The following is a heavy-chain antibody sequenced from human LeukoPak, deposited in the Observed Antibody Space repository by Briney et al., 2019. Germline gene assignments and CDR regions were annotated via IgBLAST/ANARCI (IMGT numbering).Heavy chain of an antibody. Sequence: GGSLRLSCAASGFTVSGSYMTWVRQAPGKGLEWVSLIYSGGSTYYADSVKGRFTISRDNSKNTLYLQMNSLRAEVTAVYYCAGEANWGFARWWGQGTLVTVSS. J-gene: IGHJ4*02. CDR1: GFTVSGSY. V-gene: IGHV3-53*01. D-gene: IGHD7-27*01. CDR3: AGEANWGFARW. CDR2: IYSGGST.